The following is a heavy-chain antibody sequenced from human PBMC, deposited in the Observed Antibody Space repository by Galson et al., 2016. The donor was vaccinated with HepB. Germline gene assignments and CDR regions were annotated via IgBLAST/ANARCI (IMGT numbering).Heavy chain of an antibody. V-gene: IGHV3-53*01. Sequence: SLRLSCAASGFSVSSHYMTWVRQAPGKGLEWVSVIYLDGNTYYAGSAKGRFTISRDDSKNTFYLQMNGLRVEDTALYYCARGWGHVYAGGALDLWGQGTMVIGS. CDR1: GFSVSSHY. D-gene: IGHD2-2*01. CDR2: IYLDGNT. CDR3: ARGWGHVYAGGALDL. J-gene: IGHJ3*01.